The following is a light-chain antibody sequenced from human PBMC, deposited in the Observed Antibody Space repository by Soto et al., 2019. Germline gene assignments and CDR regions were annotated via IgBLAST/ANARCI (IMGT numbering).Light chain of an antibody. Sequence: EIVLTQSPGTLSLSPGEGATLSCRASQSVSSNNLAWYQQKPGQAPRLLIYGASSRATGIPDRFSGSGSGTDFTLTITRLEPEDCAVYYCQHYGSSPPITFGQGTRLEIK. CDR2: GAS. CDR1: QSVSSNN. CDR3: QHYGSSPPIT. V-gene: IGKV3-20*01. J-gene: IGKJ5*01.